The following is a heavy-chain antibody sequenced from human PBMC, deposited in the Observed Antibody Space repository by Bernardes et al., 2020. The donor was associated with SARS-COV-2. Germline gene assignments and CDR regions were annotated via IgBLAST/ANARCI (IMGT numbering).Heavy chain of an antibody. CDR2: ISGSGGST. CDR3: AKDSGVVKWELLGVFDY. Sequence: GGSLRLSCAASGFTFSSYAMSWVRQAPGKGLEWVSAISGSGGSTYYADSVKGRFTISRDNSKNTLYLQMNSLRAEDTAVYYCAKDSGVVKWELLGVFDYWDQGTLVTVS. D-gene: IGHD1-26*01. J-gene: IGHJ4*01. CDR1: GFTFSSYA. V-gene: IGHV3-23*01.